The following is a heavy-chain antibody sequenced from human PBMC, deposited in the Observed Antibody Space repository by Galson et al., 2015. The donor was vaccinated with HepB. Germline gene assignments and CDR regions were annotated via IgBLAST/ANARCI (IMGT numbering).Heavy chain of an antibody. CDR3: ASQQGYYYYYGMDV. CDR1: GFTFSSYS. Sequence: SLRLSCAASGFTFSSYSMNWVRQAPGKGLEWVSYISRSSSHIYYADSVKGRFTISRDNAKNSLYLQMNSLRAEDTAVYYCASQQGYYYYYGMDVWGQGTTVTVSS. J-gene: IGHJ6*02. V-gene: IGHV3-21*05. CDR2: ISRSSSHI.